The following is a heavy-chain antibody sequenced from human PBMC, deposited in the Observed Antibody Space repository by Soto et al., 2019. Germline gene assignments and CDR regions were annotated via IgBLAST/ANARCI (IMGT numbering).Heavy chain of an antibody. Sequence: EVQLVESGGGLVQPVGSLRLSCAASGFTVSSNYMSWVRQAPGKGLEWVSVIYRGGSAYYADSVKGRFTISRDNSKNTLYVQRNSLRAEYTAVYYCARHGYSYGGGYFDYWGQGTRVTVPS. CDR2: IYRGGSA. CDR3: ARHGYSYGGGYFDY. J-gene: IGHJ4*02. V-gene: IGHV3-66*04. CDR1: GFTVSSNY. D-gene: IGHD5-18*01.